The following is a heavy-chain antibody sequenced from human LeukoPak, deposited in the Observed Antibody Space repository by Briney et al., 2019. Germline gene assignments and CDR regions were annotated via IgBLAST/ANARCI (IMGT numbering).Heavy chain of an antibody. J-gene: IGHJ5*02. CDR1: GFTFSSYA. CDR3: AREISSWYRTEGRFDP. CDR2: IKQDGSEK. Sequence: HPGGSLRLSCAASGFTFSSYAMSWVRQAPGKGLEWVANIKQDGSEKSYVDSVTGRFTISRDNAKNSLYLQMNSLRAEDTAVYYCAREISSWYRTEGRFDPWGQGTPVTVSS. V-gene: IGHV3-7*01. D-gene: IGHD6-13*01.